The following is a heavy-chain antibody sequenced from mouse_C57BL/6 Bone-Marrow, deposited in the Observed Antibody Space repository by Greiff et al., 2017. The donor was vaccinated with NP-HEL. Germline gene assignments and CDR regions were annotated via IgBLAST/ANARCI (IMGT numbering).Heavy chain of an antibody. J-gene: IGHJ1*03. V-gene: IGHV2-2*01. CDR3: ARNCGHPSPFRYWYFDV. CDR1: GFTITSYG. Sequence: QVQLQQSGPGLVQPSQSLSITCTVSGFTITSYGVHWVRQSPGQGLEWLGVIWSGGGTDYNAAFISRLSISKDNTKSQVFFKITILQAHDTAIYYCARNCGHPSPFRYWYFDVWGTGTTVTVSS. CDR2: IWSGGGT.